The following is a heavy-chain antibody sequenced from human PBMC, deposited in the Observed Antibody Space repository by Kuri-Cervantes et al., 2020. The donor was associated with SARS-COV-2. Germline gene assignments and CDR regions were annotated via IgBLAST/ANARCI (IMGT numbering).Heavy chain of an antibody. CDR1: GFTFSSYS. D-gene: IGHD3-16*02. CDR2: ISSSSSYI. CDR3: ARVYRTTDAVYYYYGMDV. J-gene: IGHJ6*02. Sequence: LSLTCAASGFTFSSYSMNWVRQAPGKGLEWVSSISSSSSYIYYADSVKGRFTISRDNAKNSLYLQMNSLRAEDTAVYYCARVYRTTDAVYYYYGMDVWGQGTTVTVSS. V-gene: IGHV3-21*01.